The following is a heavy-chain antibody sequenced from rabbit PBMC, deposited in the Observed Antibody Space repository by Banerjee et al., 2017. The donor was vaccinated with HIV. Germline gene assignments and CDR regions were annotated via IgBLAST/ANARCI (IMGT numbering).Heavy chain of an antibody. CDR3: VRVAYTYDYAGYAYTTYNL. CDR1: GFDFSSYG. J-gene: IGHJ4*01. V-gene: IGHV1S47*01. D-gene: IGHD6-1*01. CDR2: IDLVFGST. Sequence: QEQLVESGGGLVQPGGSLKLSCKASGFDFSSYGVSWVRQAPGKGLEWIGYIDLVFGSTYYASWVNGRFTISSHNAQNTVDLQMNSLTAADTATYFCVRVAYTYDYAGYAYTTYNLWGPGTLV.